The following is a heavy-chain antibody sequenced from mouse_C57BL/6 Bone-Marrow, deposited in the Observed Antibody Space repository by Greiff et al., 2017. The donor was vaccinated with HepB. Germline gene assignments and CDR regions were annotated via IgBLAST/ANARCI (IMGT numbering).Heavy chain of an antibody. D-gene: IGHD1-1*01. Sequence: EVHLVESEGGLVQPGSSMKLSCTASGFTFSDYYMAWVRQVPEKGLEWVANINYDGSSTYYLDSLKSRFIISRDNAKNILYLQMSSLKSEDTATYYCARGGDYGSSFYFDYWGQGTTLTVSS. J-gene: IGHJ2*01. CDR2: INYDGSST. V-gene: IGHV5-16*01. CDR1: GFTFSDYY. CDR3: ARGGDYGSSFYFDY.